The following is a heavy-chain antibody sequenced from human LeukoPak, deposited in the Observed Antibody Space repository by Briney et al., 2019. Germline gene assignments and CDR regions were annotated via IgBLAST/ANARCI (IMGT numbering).Heavy chain of an antibody. J-gene: IGHJ4*02. CDR2: IDPSGTT. Sequence: SETLSLTCAIYGGSFSGNYWSWIRQPPGKGLEWIGEIDPSGTTNYNPSLKSRVTISGDTSKNQFSLNLTSVTAADTAVYYCARTTGMAVAGGCYFDYWGQGILVTVSS. CDR1: GGSFSGNY. V-gene: IGHV4-34*01. CDR3: ARTTGMAVAGGCYFDY. D-gene: IGHD6-19*01.